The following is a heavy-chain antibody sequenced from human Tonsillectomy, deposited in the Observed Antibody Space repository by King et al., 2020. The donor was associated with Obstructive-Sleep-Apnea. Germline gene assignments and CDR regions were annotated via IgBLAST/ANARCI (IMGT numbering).Heavy chain of an antibody. V-gene: IGHV3-23*04. CDR1: GFTFSSYA. Sequence: VQLVESGGGLVQPGGSLRLSCAASGFTFSSYAMSWVRQAPGKGLEWVSAISGSGGSTYYADSVKGRFTISRDNSKNTLYLQMNSLRAEDTAVYYCAKVGADSSGYSYYFDYWGQGTLVTVSS. J-gene: IGHJ4*02. CDR3: AKVGADSSGYSYYFDY. D-gene: IGHD3-22*01. CDR2: ISGSGGST.